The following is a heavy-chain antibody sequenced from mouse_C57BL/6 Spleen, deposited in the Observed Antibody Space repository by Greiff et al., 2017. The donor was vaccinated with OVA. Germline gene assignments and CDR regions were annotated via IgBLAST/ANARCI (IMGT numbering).Heavy chain of an antibody. D-gene: IGHD1-1*01. Sequence: QVQLQQPGAELVMPGASVKLSCKASGYTFTSYWMHWVKQRPGQGLEWIGEIDPSDSSTNYNQKFKGKSTLTVDQSSSTAYMQLNSLTSEDSAVYYGARRCDKYSSSWGAMDYWGQGTTVTVSS. CDR1: GYTFTSYW. J-gene: IGHJ4*01. CDR2: IDPSDSST. V-gene: IGHV1-69*01. CDR3: ARRCDKYSSSWGAMDY.